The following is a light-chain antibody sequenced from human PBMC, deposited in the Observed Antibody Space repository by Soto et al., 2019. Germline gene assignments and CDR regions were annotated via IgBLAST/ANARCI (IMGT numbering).Light chain of an antibody. CDR3: QQYNSYPKT. CDR1: QTISYW. J-gene: IGKJ1*01. V-gene: IGKV1-5*03. CDR2: TAS. Sequence: DIQMTQSPSTLSASVGDRVTITCRASQTISYWLAWYQHRPGKAPKLLIYTASTLESGVPSRFSGSGSGTEFTLTISSLQPDDFATYYCQQYNSYPKTFGQGTKVEIK.